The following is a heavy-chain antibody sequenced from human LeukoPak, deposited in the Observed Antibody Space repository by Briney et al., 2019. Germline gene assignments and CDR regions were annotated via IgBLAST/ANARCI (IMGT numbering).Heavy chain of an antibody. Sequence: GGSLRLSCAASGFTFSSSWMHWVRQAPGKGLVWVSRIYTDGSSPTYADSVKGRFTISRDNAKNTLYLQMNSLRAEDTAVYYCAKDSLADIDYWGQGTLVTVSS. D-gene: IGHD3-16*01. CDR3: AKDSLADIDY. CDR2: IYTDGSSP. J-gene: IGHJ4*02. CDR1: GFTFSSSW. V-gene: IGHV3-74*01.